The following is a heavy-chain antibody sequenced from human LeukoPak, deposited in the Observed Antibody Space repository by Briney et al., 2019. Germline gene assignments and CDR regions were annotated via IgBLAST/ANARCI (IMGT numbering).Heavy chain of an antibody. V-gene: IGHV1-2*02. D-gene: IGHD2-2*01. CDR1: GYTFTGYY. CDR3: ARARPDCSSTSCYLPRLYYFDY. CDR2: INPNSGGT. J-gene: IGHJ4*02. Sequence: ASVKVSCKASGYTFTGYYMHWVRQAPGQGLERMGWINPNSGGTNYAQKFQGRVTMTRDTSISTAYMELSRLRSDDTAVYYCARARPDCSSTSCYLPRLYYFDYWGQGTLVTVSS.